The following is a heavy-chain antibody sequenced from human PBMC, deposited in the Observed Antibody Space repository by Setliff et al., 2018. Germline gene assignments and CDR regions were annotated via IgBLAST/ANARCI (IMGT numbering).Heavy chain of an antibody. J-gene: IGHJ4*02. CDR3: ARGINSVSWTPKY. CDR1: GGSISGYY. CDR2: IYPDGTT. Sequence: SETLSLTCNVFGGSISGYYWNWIRQPPGKGLEWIGYIYPDGTTNYNPSLKSRMTISLDMSKNQFSLTLRSVTAADTAMYYCARGINSVSWTPKYWGRGTLVTVSS. D-gene: IGHD6-13*01. V-gene: IGHV4-4*08.